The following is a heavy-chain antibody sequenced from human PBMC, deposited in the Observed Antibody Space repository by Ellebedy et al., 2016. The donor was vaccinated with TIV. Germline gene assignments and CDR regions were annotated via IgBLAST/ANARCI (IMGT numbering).Heavy chain of an antibody. CDR1: GFTFSSYS. V-gene: IGHV3-48*02. CDR3: ASTDYDFWSDDAFDI. Sequence: GESLKISXAASGFTFSSYSMNWVRQAPGKGLEWVSYISSSSSTIYYADSVKGRFTISRDNAKNSLYLQMNSLRDEDTAVYYCASTDYDFWSDDAFDIWGQGTMVTVSS. D-gene: IGHD3-3*01. CDR2: ISSSSSTI. J-gene: IGHJ3*02.